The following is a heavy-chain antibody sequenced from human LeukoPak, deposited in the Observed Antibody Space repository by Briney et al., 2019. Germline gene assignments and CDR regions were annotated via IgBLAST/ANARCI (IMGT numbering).Heavy chain of an antibody. CDR2: IYYSGST. D-gene: IGHD3-16*02. V-gene: IGHV4-39*07. Sequence: PSETLSLTCTVSGGSISSSSYYWGWIRQPPGKGLEWIGSIYYSGSTYYNPSLKSRVTISVDTSKNQFSLKLSSVTAADTAVYYCARVFTFGGVIATKFDYWGQGTLVTVSS. CDR3: ARVFTFGGVIATKFDY. J-gene: IGHJ4*02. CDR1: GGSISSSSYY.